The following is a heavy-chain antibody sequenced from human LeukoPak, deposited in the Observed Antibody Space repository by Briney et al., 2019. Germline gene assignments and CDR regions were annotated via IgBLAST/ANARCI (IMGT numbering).Heavy chain of an antibody. CDR1: GGSISSSSYY. D-gene: IGHD4/OR15-4a*01. Sequence: PSETLSLTCTVSGGSISSSSYYWGWIRQPPGKGLEWIGSIYYSGSTYYNPSLKSRVTISVDTSKNQFSLKPSSVTAADTAVYYCARQGYGGYYYYYMDVWGKGTTVTISS. J-gene: IGHJ6*03. CDR2: IYYSGST. V-gene: IGHV4-39*01. CDR3: ARQGYGGYYYYYMDV.